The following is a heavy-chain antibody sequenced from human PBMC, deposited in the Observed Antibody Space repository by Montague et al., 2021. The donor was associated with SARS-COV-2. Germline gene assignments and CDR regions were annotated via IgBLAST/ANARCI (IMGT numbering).Heavy chain of an antibody. J-gene: IGHJ4*02. V-gene: IGHV3-23*03. D-gene: IGHD3-22*01. CDR3: AKGFQPYSYESSGFYTFDY. CDR1: GFTFSSYA. Sequence: SLRLSWAAFGFTFSSYAMSWVRQAPGKGLEWVSVIYSGSSSTWYADSVKGRFTISRDNPKNTLYLHMNSLRVDDTAVYYCAKGFQPYSYESSGFYTFDYWGQGTLVTVSS. CDR2: IYSGSSST.